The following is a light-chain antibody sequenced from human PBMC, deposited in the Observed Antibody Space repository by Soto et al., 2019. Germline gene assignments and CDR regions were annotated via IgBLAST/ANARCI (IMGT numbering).Light chain of an antibody. CDR2: AAS. V-gene: IGKV3-15*01. CDR3: QQYHNWPLT. J-gene: IGKJ4*01. Sequence: EIVMTQSPATLSVSPGDRATLSCRASQSVSSNLAWYQQKPGQAARLLIYAASTRATGIPARFSGSVSGTVFTLTISSLQSEDFAVYYCQQYHNWPLTFGGGTKVEIK. CDR1: QSVSSN.